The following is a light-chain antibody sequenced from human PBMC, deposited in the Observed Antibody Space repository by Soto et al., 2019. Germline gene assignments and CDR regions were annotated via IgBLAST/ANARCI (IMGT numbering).Light chain of an antibody. J-gene: IGLJ1*01. CDR1: SSDVGSYKL. CDR2: EVS. CDR3: CSYAGSSTFYV. V-gene: IGLV2-23*02. Sequence: QSALTQPASVSGSPGQPITITCTGTSSDVGSYKLVSWYQQYPGKAPKLMIYEVSKRPSGVSNRFSGSKSGNTASLTISGLQAEDEGDYYCCSYAGSSTFYVFGTGTKVTVL.